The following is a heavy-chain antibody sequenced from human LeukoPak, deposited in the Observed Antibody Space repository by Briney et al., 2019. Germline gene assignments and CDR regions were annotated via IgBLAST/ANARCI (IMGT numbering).Heavy chain of an antibody. J-gene: IGHJ4*02. CDR2: INHSGST. V-gene: IGHV4-34*01. D-gene: IGHD4-11*01. Sequence: SETLSLTRAVYGGSFSGYYWSWIRQPPGKGLEWIGEINHSGSTNYDPSLKSRVTISVDTSKNQFSLKLSSVTAADTAVYYCASTYSNGDYWGQGTLVTVSS. CDR3: ASTYSNGDY. CDR1: GGSFSGYY.